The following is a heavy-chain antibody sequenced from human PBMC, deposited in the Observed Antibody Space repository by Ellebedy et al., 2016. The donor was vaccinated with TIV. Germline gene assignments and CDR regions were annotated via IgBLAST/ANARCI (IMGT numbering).Heavy chain of an antibody. J-gene: IGHJ4*02. Sequence: GESLKISCVASGFTFNTHAMNWVRQAPGKGLVWVSRIDNDGSYTGYADSVKGRFTMSRDNAKNTLYLQMNSLRAEDTAVYYCASFGIDWQGDYWGQGILVTVSS. CDR2: IDNDGSYT. V-gene: IGHV3-74*01. CDR3: ASFGIDWQGDY. CDR1: GFTFNTHA. D-gene: IGHD3-9*01.